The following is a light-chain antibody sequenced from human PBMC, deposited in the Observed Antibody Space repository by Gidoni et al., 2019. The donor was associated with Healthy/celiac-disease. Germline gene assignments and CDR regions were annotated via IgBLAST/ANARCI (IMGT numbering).Light chain of an antibody. V-gene: IGKV1-39*01. CDR3: QQSYSTPPX. CDR2: AAS. CDR1: QSISNY. Sequence: DIQMTQSPSSLSASVGDRVTITCRASQSISNYLNWYQQKPGKDPYLLIYAASSLQSGVQSRFRGSGSGTDFTLTISSLQPEDFATYYCQQSYSTPPXFXQGTKLEIK. J-gene: IGKJ2*01.